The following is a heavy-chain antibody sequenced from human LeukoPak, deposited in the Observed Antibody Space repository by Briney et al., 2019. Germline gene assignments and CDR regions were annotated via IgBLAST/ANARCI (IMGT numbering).Heavy chain of an antibody. Sequence: YXWSWIRXHXXKXLEWIGYIYYSGSTYYNPSLKSRVTISVDTSKNQFSLKLSSVTAADTAVYYCARGPKMAHEDYWGQGTLVTVSS. CDR3: ARGPKMAHEDY. CDR2: IYYSGST. CDR1: YX. D-gene: IGHD5-24*01. J-gene: IGHJ4*02. V-gene: IGHV4-31*02.